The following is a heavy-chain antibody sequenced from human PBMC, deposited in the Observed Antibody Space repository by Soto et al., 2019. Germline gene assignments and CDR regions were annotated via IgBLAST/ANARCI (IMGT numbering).Heavy chain of an antibody. D-gene: IGHD2-15*01. Sequence: XECLRLSCAASGFTVSSYSMSWVRQAPGKGLEWVSAISGSGGSTYYADSVKGRFTISRDNSKNTLYLQMNSLRAEDTAVYYCAQIISGRPYNWFDPWGQGTLVTVSS. CDR1: GFTVSSYS. CDR3: AQIISGRPYNWFDP. V-gene: IGHV3-23*01. CDR2: ISGSGGST. J-gene: IGHJ5*02.